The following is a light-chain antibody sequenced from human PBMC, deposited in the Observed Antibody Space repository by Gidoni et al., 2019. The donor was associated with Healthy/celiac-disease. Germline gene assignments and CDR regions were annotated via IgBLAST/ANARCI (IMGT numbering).Light chain of an antibody. J-gene: IGKJ3*01. CDR1: QGISSY. V-gene: IGKV1-8*01. Sequence: AIRMTQSPSSFSASTGDRVTITCRASQGISSYLAWCQQKPGKAPKLLIYAASTLQSGVPSRFSGSGSGTDFTLTISCLQSEDFATYYCQQYYSYPITFGPGTKVDIK. CDR2: AAS. CDR3: QQYYSYPIT.